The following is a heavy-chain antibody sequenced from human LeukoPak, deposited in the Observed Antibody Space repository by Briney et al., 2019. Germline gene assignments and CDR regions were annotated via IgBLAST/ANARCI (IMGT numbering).Heavy chain of an antibody. J-gene: IGHJ3*02. CDR3: ARERRLGLVRGVFDAFDI. V-gene: IGHV3-53*01. CDR2: IYSGGST. D-gene: IGHD3-10*01. CDR1: GFTVSSNF. Sequence: GGSLRLSCAASGFTVSSNFMNWVRQAPGKGLEWVSVIYSGGSTYYADPVKGRFTISRDNSKNTLYLQMNSLRAEDTAVYYCARERRLGLVRGVFDAFDIWGQGTMVTVSS.